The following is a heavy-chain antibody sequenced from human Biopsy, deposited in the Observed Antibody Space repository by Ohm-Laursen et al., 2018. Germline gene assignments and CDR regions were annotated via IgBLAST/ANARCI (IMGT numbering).Heavy chain of an antibody. J-gene: IGHJ3*02. V-gene: IGHV4-59*08. CDR1: GGSISGSS. Sequence: SETLSLTCTVSGGSISGSSWSWIRQAPGRGLEWVGYISYSGSTSNNPSLKSRITISVDTSKNQISLKVTSVTAADTAVYYCAKHSSGWTGDDAPHIWGQGTMVTVSS. D-gene: IGHD6-19*01. CDR3: AKHSSGWTGDDAPHI. CDR2: ISYSGST.